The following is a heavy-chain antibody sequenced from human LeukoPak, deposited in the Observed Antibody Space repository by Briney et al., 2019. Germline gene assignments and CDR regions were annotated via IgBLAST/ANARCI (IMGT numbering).Heavy chain of an antibody. CDR1: GFTFSSYG. J-gene: IGHJ4*02. D-gene: IGHD3-22*01. CDR3: AKGGYYYDSSGYYHAEY. V-gene: IGHV3-33*06. Sequence: GGSLRLSCAASGFTFSSYGMHWVRQAPGKGLEWVAVIWHDGSNKYYADSVKGRFTISRDNSKNTLYLQMNSLRAEDTAVYYCAKGGYYYDSSGYYHAEYWGQGTLVTVSS. CDR2: IWHDGSNK.